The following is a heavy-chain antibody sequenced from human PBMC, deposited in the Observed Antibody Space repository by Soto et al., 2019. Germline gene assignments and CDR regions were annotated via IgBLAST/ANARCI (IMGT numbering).Heavy chain of an antibody. Sequence: ASGKVCCKASGYTFTGYYVHGVRQAPGQGLEWMGWINPNSGDTYLAQRFQGRVTMNRDTSIGTAYMELRGLTSDDTAEYYCAKGGAIVAAGTRVYLYNAMDVWGQGTTVPVSS. CDR2: INPNSGDT. J-gene: IGHJ6*02. V-gene: IGHV1-2*02. D-gene: IGHD1-26*01. CDR3: AKGGAIVAAGTRVYLYNAMDV. CDR1: GYTFTGYY.